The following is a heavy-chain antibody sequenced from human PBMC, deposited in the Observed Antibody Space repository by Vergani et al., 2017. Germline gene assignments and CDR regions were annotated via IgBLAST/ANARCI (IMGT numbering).Heavy chain of an antibody. V-gene: IGHV1-2*02. CDR1: GYIFTGYN. D-gene: IGHD3-22*01. CDR2: INPNSGDT. Sequence: QVQQVQSGAEVKKPGASVKVSCKASGYIFTGYNMHWVRQAPGQGLEWMGWINPNSGDTKYAQKFQGRVTMTRDTSINTAYMELSRLRSDDTAVYYCARGYXYDNSGYRNVLDIWGQGTMVTVSS. J-gene: IGHJ3*02. CDR3: ARGYXYDNSGYRNVLDI.